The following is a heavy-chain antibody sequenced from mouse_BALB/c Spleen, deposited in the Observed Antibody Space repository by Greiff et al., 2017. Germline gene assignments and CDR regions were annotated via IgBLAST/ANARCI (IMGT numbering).Heavy chain of an antibody. CDR2: IWSGGST. CDR3: ARRDGKEDYAMDY. V-gene: IGHV2-2*02. D-gene: IGHD2-1*01. J-gene: IGHJ4*01. CDR1: GFSLTSYG. Sequence: VKLEESGPDLVAPSQSLSITCTVSGFSLTSYGVHWVRQSPGKGLEWLGVIWSGGSTDYNAAFISRLSISKDNSKSQVFFKMNSLQANDTAIYYCARRDGKEDYAMDYWGQGTSVTVSS.